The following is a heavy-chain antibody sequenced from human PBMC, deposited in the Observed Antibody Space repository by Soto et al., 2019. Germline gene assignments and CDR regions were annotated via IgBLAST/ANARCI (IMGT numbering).Heavy chain of an antibody. CDR3: AGPLLYGSGSYYVHYYGMDV. D-gene: IGHD3-10*01. J-gene: IGHJ6*02. Sequence: EVQLLESGGGLVQPGGSLRLSCAASGFTFSSYAMSWVRQAPGKGLEWVSAISGSGGSTYYADSVKGRFTIPRDNSKNTLYLQMNSLRAEDTAVYYCAGPLLYGSGSYYVHYYGMDVWGQGTTVTVSS. CDR2: ISGSGGST. V-gene: IGHV3-23*01. CDR1: GFTFSSYA.